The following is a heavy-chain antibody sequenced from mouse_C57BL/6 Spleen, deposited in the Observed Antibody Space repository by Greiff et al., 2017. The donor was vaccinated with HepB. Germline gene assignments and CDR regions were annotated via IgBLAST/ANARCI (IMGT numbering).Heavy chain of an antibody. Sequence: EVHLVESGGGLVKPGGSLKLSCAASGFTFSSYAMSWVRQTPEKRLEWVATISDGGSYTYYPDNVKGRFTISRDNAKNNLYLQMSHLKSEDTAMYYCARGLLRYWYFDVWGTGTTVTVSS. V-gene: IGHV5-4*01. J-gene: IGHJ1*03. CDR1: GFTFSSYA. CDR2: ISDGGSYT. CDR3: ARGLLRYWYFDV. D-gene: IGHD1-1*01.